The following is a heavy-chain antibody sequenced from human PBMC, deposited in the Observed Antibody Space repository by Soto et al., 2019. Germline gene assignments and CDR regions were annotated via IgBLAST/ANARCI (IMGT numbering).Heavy chain of an antibody. J-gene: IGHJ5*02. CDR2: IYYNGNT. CDR3: ARCSLVVIPVPGFDP. V-gene: IGHV4-31*03. Sequence: PSETLSLTCTVSGGSISSGGYYWSWIRQHPGRGLEWIGYIYYNGNTYYNPSLKSRVTVSVDTSKNQFSLNARSVTAADTAVYYCARCSLVVIPVPGFDPWGQGTLVT. D-gene: IGHD2-15*01. CDR1: GGSISSGGYY.